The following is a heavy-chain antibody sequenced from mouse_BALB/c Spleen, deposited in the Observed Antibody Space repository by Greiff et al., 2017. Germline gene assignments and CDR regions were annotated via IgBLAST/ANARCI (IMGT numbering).Heavy chain of an antibody. CDR1: GYTFTSYW. V-gene: IGHV1-5*01. J-gene: IGHJ2*01. CDR2: IYPGNSDT. D-gene: IGHD2-4*01. CDR3: KRERERNYDTHFDY. Sequence: VQLQQSGTVLARPGASVKMSCKASGYTFTSYWMHWVKQRPGQGLEWIGAIYPGNSDTSYNQKFKGKAKLTAVTSTSTAYMELSSLTNEDSAVYYYKRERERNYDTHFDYWGQGTTLTVSS.